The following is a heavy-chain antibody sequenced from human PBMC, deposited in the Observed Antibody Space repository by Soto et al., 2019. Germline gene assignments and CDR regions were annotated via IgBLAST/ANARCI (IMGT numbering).Heavy chain of an antibody. CDR2: ISAYNGNT. D-gene: IGHD6-13*01. J-gene: IGHJ4*02. CDR1: GYTFTSYG. V-gene: IGHV1-18*01. CDR3: ARDRGRSSWYYALNDY. Sequence: QVQLVQSGAEVKKPGASVKVSCKASGYTFTSYGISWVRQAPGQGLEWMGWISAYNGNTNYAQKLQGRVTMTTDTSKSTAYIELRSLRSDDTAVYYCARDRGRSSWYYALNDYWGQGTLVTVSS.